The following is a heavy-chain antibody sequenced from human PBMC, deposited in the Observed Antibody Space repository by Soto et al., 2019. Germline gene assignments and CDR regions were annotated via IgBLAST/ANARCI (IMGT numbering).Heavy chain of an antibody. D-gene: IGHD2-15*01. J-gene: IGHJ4*02. CDR1: GFTFSSYW. V-gene: IGHV3-7*01. CDR3: ARERYCSGGSCYADY. CDR2: IKPDGTEK. Sequence: PGGSLRLSCTASGFTFSSYWMSWVRQAPGKGLEWVANIKPDGTEKYYVDSVKGRFTISRDNGKNSLDLQMNGLRAEDTAVYYCARERYCSGGSCYADYWGQGTLVTVSS.